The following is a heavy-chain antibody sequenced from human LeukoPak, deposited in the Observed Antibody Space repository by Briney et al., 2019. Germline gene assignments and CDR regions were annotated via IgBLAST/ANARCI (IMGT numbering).Heavy chain of an antibody. CDR2: INWNGGST. J-gene: IGHJ4*02. V-gene: IGHV3-20*04. Sequence: PGGSLRLSCAASGFTSDDYGMSWVRQAPGKGLEWVSGINWNGGSTGYADSVKGRFTISRDNSKNTLYLQMNSLRAEDTAVYYCAKDFLFPGDYFDYWGQGTLVTVSS. CDR3: AKDFLFPGDYFDY. D-gene: IGHD2/OR15-2a*01. CDR1: GFTSDDYG.